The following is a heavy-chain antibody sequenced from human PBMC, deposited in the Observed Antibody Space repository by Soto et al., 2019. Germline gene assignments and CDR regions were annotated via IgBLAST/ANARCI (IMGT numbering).Heavy chain of an antibody. D-gene: IGHD3-22*01. Sequence: ALVKVSCKASGYTFTSYGISWVRQAPGQGLEWMGWISAYNGNTNYAQKLQGRVTMTTDTSTSTAYMELRSLRSDDTAVYYCAREDAGYYDSSGYYSWFDPWGQGTLVTVSS. J-gene: IGHJ5*02. CDR2: ISAYNGNT. CDR3: AREDAGYYDSSGYYSWFDP. V-gene: IGHV1-18*01. CDR1: GYTFTSYG.